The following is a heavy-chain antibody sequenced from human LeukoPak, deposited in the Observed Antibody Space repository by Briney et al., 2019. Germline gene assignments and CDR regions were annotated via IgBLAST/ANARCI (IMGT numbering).Heavy chain of an antibody. CDR2: ISYSGST. J-gene: IGHJ4*02. Sequence: NPSDTLSLTYTVSGGSISSYYWSWIRQPPGKGLECIGYISYSGSTNYNPSRKSRVTIPVDTSNNQFSLKLSSVTAADTAVYYCARAQGVDVVATIPQYWGQGTLVIVSS. CDR1: GGSISSYY. V-gene: IGHV4-59*07. D-gene: IGHD5-12*01. CDR3: ARAQGVDVVATIPQY.